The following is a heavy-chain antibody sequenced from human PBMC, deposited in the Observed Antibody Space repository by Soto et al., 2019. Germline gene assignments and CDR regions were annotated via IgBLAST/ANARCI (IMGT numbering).Heavy chain of an antibody. Sequence: ASVNGSWKTAGYIFSGYHMHWVRQAPGRGLEWMGWINPNSGDTEYAQNFQGRVTMTRDTSFNLVYMEMSGLMSDDTAVYYCARDARGTRGFDEMDIWGQGTTVTVSS. CDR3: ARDARGTRGFDEMDI. CDR2: INPNSGDT. D-gene: IGHD3-9*01. J-gene: IGHJ6*02. V-gene: IGHV1-2*02. CDR1: GYIFSGYH.